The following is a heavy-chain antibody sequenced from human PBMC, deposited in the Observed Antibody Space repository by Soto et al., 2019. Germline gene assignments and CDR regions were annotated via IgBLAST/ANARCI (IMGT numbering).Heavy chain of an antibody. CDR2: IWYDGSNK. J-gene: IGHJ4*02. CDR3: ARDRGGVYFDY. V-gene: IGHV3-33*01. CDR1: GFTFSSYG. Sequence: QVQLVESGGGVVQPGRSLRLSCAASGFTFSSYGMHWVRQAPGKGLEWVAVIWYDGSNKYYADSVKGRFTISRDNSKNTLYLQMNSLRAEDTGVYYCARDRGGVYFDYWGQGTLVTVSS. D-gene: IGHD3-10*01.